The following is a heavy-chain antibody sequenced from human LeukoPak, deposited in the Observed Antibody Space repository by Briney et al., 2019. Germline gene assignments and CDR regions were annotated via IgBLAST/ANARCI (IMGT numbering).Heavy chain of an antibody. J-gene: IGHJ4*02. D-gene: IGHD3-9*01. CDR2: IKTRPDNYAT. Sequence: PGGSLKLSCAASGXSFSASAIHWVRQPSGKGLEWVVRIKTRPDNYATAFAASVKGRFTISRDDSKNTAYLQMDSLKTEDTAVYYCTRLDDFLTGFDCWGQGTLVTVSS. CDR3: TRLDDFLTGFDC. CDR1: GXSFSASA. V-gene: IGHV3-73*01.